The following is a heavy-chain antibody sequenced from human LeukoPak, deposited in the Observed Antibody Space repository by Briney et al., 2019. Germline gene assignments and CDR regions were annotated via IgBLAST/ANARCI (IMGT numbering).Heavy chain of an antibody. CDR2: IYPDDSDT. J-gene: IGHJ4*02. D-gene: IGHD3-10*01. CDR3: ARLWFGEPYYYFDY. V-gene: IGHV5-51*01. Sequence: GESLKISCQGSGYSFTNYWIGWVRQMPGKGLEWMGTIYPDDSDTRYGLSFQGQVSISADKSISTAYLQWSSLKASDTAMYYCARLWFGEPYYYFDYWGQGTLVTVSS. CDR1: GYSFTNYW.